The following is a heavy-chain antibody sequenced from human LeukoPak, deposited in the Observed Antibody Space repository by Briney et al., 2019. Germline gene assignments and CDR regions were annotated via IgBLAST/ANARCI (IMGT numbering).Heavy chain of an antibody. J-gene: IGHJ4*02. CDR1: GFSFSAHW. Sequence: GGSLRLSCAASGFSFSAHWMHWVRQAPGKGLVWVAQINGDATATNYAGSVKGRFTISRDNAKNPVHLQMSTLTAEDTAVYYCAKDKWWGASDHWGQGSLVTVSS. CDR3: AKDKWWGASDH. D-gene: IGHD2-8*01. V-gene: IGHV3-74*01. CDR2: INGDATAT.